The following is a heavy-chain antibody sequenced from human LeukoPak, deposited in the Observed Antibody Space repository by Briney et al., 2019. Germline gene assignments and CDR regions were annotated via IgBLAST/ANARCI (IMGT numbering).Heavy chain of an antibody. CDR1: GGSISSYY. J-gene: IGHJ4*02. CDR2: IYYSGTT. Sequence: SETLSLTCTVSGGSISSYYWSWIRQPPGKGLEGVGYIYYSGTTNYNPSLKSRVTISVDTSKNQFSLKLSSVTAADTAVYYCARGVYIAAAQYGYWGQGTLVTVSS. D-gene: IGHD6-13*01. V-gene: IGHV4-59*01. CDR3: ARGVYIAAAQYGY.